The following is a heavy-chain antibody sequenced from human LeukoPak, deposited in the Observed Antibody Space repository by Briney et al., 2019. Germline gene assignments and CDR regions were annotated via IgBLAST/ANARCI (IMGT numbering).Heavy chain of an antibody. Sequence: PSETLSLTCAVSAYSISSSYYWGWIRQAPGKGLEWIGNIHHTGTTYYNPSLKGRVTISLDASKNQFSLRLPSVTAADTAVYYCARDLSGGTFDYWGQGTLVTVSS. CDR3: ARDLSGGTFDY. CDR1: AYSISSSYY. J-gene: IGHJ4*02. V-gene: IGHV4-38-2*02. D-gene: IGHD1-1*01. CDR2: IHHTGTT.